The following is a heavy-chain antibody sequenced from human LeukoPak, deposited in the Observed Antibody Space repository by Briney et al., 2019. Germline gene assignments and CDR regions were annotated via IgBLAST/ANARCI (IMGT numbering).Heavy chain of an antibody. CDR3: ARDPVQWELLGAFDI. Sequence: SETLSLTCTVSGGSISSSSYYWGWIRQPPGKGLEWIGSIYYSGSTYYDPSLKSRVTISVDTSKNQFSLKLSSATAADTAVYYCARDPVQWELLGAFDIWGQGTMVTVSS. V-gene: IGHV4-39*02. J-gene: IGHJ3*02. CDR2: IYYSGST. CDR1: GGSISSSSYY. D-gene: IGHD1-26*01.